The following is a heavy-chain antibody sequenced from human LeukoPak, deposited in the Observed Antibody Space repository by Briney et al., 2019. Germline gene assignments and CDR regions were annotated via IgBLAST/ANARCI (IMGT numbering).Heavy chain of an antibody. CDR3: ARYRRGGLYYFDY. D-gene: IGHD2-15*01. V-gene: IGHV3-23*01. CDR1: GFTFSSYA. CDR2: ISGSGGST. J-gene: IGHJ4*02. Sequence: GGSLRLSCAASGFTFSSYAMSWVRQAPGKGLEWVSAISGSGGSTYYADSVKGRFTISRDNSKNTLYLQMNSLRVEDTAIYYCARYRRGGLYYFDYWGQGTLVTVSS.